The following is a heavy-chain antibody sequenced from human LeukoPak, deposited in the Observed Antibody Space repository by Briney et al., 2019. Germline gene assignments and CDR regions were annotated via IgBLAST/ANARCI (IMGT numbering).Heavy chain of an antibody. D-gene: IGHD2-15*01. V-gene: IGHV4-30-4*01. Sequence: TSQTLSLTCTVSGGSISSGDYYWSWIRQPPGKGLEWIGYIYYSGSTYYNPFLKSRVTISVDTSKNQFSLKLSSVTAADTAAYYCAREVRRGYNWFDPWGQGTLVTVSS. J-gene: IGHJ5*02. CDR1: GGSISSGDYY. CDR3: AREVRRGYNWFDP. CDR2: IYYSGST.